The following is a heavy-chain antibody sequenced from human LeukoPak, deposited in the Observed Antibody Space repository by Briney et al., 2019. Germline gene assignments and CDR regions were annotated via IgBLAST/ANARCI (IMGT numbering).Heavy chain of an antibody. CDR2: INPNSGGT. D-gene: IGHD1-26*01. CDR3: ARRIGSYGIDAFDI. V-gene: IGHV1-2*02. CDR1: GYTFTGYY. Sequence: ASVKVSCKASGYTFTGYYMHWVRQAPGQGLEWMGWINPNSGGTNYAQKFQGRVTMTRDTSISTAYMELSRLRSDDAAAYYCARRIGSYGIDAFDIWGQGTMVTVSS. J-gene: IGHJ3*02.